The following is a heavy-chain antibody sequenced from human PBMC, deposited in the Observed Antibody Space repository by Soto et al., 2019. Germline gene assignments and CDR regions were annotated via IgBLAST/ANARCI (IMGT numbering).Heavy chain of an antibody. CDR3: ARHPFPGTFDP. CDR2: IYYSGST. D-gene: IGHD1-1*01. CDR1: AGSISSYY. J-gene: IGHJ5*02. Sequence: QVQLQESDPGMVKPSETLSLTCTVSAGSISSYYWSWIRQPPGKGLEWIGYIYYSGSTNYNPSLKSRVTISVDTSKNQFSLKLSSVTAADTAVYYCARHPFPGTFDPWGQGTLVTVSS. V-gene: IGHV4-59*08.